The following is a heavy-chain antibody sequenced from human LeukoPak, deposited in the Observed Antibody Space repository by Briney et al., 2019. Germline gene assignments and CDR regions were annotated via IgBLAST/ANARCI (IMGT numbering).Heavy chain of an antibody. D-gene: IGHD3-22*01. J-gene: IGHJ4*02. Sequence: GGSLRLSCAASGFTFGDYGMSWVRQAPGKGLEWVAGINWNGGSTCYADSVKGRFTISRDNAKNSLYLQLNSLRAEDTAFYYCAPYYYDGRGYYLVCSWGEGTLVTVPS. CDR1: GFTFGDYG. CDR2: INWNGGST. CDR3: APYYYDGRGYYLVCS. V-gene: IGHV3-20*04.